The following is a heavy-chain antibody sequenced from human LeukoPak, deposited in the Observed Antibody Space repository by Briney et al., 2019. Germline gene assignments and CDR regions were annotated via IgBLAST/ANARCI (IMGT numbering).Heavy chain of an antibody. J-gene: IGHJ4*02. V-gene: IGHV5-51*01. Sequence: GESLQISCKGSGSRFTSYWIGWVRQLPGKGLEWMGIIYPGDSDTRYSPSFQGQVTISADKFISTAYLQWSSLKASDTAMYYCARLKLGGFDYWGQGTLVTVSS. CDR1: GSRFTSYW. D-gene: IGHD7-27*01. CDR3: ARLKLGGFDY. CDR2: IYPGDSDT.